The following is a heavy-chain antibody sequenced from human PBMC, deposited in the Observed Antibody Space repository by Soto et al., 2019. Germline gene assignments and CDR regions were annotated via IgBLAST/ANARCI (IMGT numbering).Heavy chain of an antibody. Sequence: GGSLRLSCAASGFTFSSYGMHWVRQAAGKRLEWVAAISYDGSKKYYADSLKGRFTISRDNSKNTLYLQMNSLRVEDTAVYFCATDSTTGTLDYWGQGTLVTVSS. J-gene: IGHJ4*02. V-gene: IGHV3-30*03. CDR1: GFTFSSYG. D-gene: IGHD1-1*01. CDR3: ATDSTTGTLDY. CDR2: ISYDGSKK.